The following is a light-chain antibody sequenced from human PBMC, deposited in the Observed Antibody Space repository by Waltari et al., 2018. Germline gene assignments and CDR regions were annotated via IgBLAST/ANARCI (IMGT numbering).Light chain of an antibody. CDR1: TSDIAKYNL. J-gene: IGLJ3*02. CDR3: CSYAGSAISM. CDR2: DVN. V-gene: IGLV2-23*02. Sequence: QSALTQTASVSGSPGQAITISCSGTTSDIAKYNLVSWYQQHPGKAPTLIIYDVNKRPSGVSNRFSGSKSGNTAFLTISGLQSADEADYYCCSYAGSAISMFGGGTKVTVL.